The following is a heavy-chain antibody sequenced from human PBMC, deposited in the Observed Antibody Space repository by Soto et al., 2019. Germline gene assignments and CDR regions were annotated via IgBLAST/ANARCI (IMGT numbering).Heavy chain of an antibody. CDR2: IYHSGST. Sequence: PSETLSLTCAVSGVSISSGGYSWSWIRQPPGKGLEWIGYIYHSGSTYYNPSLKSRVTISVDRSKNQFSLKLSSLTAADTAVYYCAGGGGPPMTTSRRTYYYVGMEVGEQGTTV. CDR1: GVSISSGGYS. V-gene: IGHV4-30-2*01. D-gene: IGHD4-17*01. J-gene: IGHJ6*01. CDR3: AGGGGPPMTTSRRTYYYVGMEV.